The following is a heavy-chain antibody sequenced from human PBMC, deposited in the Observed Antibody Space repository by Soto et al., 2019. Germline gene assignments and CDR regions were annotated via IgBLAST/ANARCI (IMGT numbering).Heavy chain of an antibody. CDR2: IYNGGRT. V-gene: IGHV4-59*01. J-gene: IGHJ5*02. CDR3: ARDRYTTGWYYFDP. CDR1: GSPLNIYY. D-gene: IGHD6-19*01. Sequence: YETLSLPCTVCGSPLNIYYSNWIRPSPGKGLEWIGYIYNGGRTHYNPSFKSRVTISLDTSKNQFSLKLVSVTAADTAVYYCARDRYTTGWYYFDPWGQGTLVTGSS.